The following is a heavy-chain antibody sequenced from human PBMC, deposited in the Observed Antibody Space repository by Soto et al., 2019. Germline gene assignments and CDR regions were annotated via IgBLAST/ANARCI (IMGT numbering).Heavy chain of an antibody. Sequence: QITLKESGPTLVKPTQTLTLTCTFSGFSLTTSGVGVGWIRQPPGKALEWLAILYWDDDNRYNPSLQSRLTVTKDTSKNQVVLTMTNMDPVDTATYYCTHRPTNHRNDNGPTRFASWGQGTLVTVSS. D-gene: IGHD1-1*01. CDR3: THRPTNHRNDNGPTRFAS. J-gene: IGHJ4*02. CDR2: LYWDDDN. V-gene: IGHV2-5*02. CDR1: GFSLTTSGVG.